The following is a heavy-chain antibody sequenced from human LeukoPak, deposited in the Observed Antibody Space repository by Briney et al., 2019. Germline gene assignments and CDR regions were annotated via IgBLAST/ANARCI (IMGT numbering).Heavy chain of an antibody. Sequence: GGSLRLSCAASGFTFSSYSMNWVRQAPGKGLEWVSSISSSSSYIYHADSVKGRFTISRDNAKNSLYLQMNSLRAEDTAVYYCARIYYDFWSGYSISKVGYWGQGTLVTVSS. CDR2: ISSSSSYI. CDR1: GFTFSSYS. CDR3: ARIYYDFWSGYSISKVGY. J-gene: IGHJ4*02. V-gene: IGHV3-21*01. D-gene: IGHD3-3*01.